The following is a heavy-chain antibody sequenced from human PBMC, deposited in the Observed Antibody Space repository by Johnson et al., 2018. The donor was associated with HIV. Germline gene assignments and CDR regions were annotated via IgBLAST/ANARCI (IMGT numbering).Heavy chain of an antibody. CDR3: ARVLAFDI. CDR2: ISYDGNNK. V-gene: IGHV3-30-3*01. J-gene: IGHJ3*02. Sequence: QVQLVESGGGVVQPGRSLRLSCAASGFTFSSYAMHWVRLAPGKGLEWVAVISYDGNNKYYADSVKGRFTISRDNSKSTLYLQMNSLRAEDTAVYYCARVLAFDIWGQGTMVTVSS. CDR1: GFTFSSYA.